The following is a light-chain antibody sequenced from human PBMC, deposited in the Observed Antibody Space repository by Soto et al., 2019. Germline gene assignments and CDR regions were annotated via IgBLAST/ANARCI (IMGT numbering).Light chain of an antibody. J-gene: IGLJ1*01. CDR1: SSNVGAGYD. CDR2: GYK. Sequence: QSVLTQPPSVSVAPGQRITISCTGTSSNVGAGYDVHWYQHLPGRAPILLVYGYKNRASGIPDRFSVSRSGTSDSLAITGLQAEDEAEYFCQSFDISLRGFVFGGGTKVTVL. CDR3: QSFDISLRGFV. V-gene: IGLV1-40*02.